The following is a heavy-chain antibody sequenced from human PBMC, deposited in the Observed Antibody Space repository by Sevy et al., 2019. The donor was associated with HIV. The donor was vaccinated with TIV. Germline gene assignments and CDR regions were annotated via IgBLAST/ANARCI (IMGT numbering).Heavy chain of an antibody. J-gene: IGHJ5*02. D-gene: IGHD3-16*01. Sequence: SETLSLTCTVSGGSIRSVNWWHWVRQPPGKGLEWIGEIYHSGSSNYNPSLKRRVTISVDNSKNQFSLKLSSVTAADTAVYYCARGGETPRGFDPWGQGTLVTVSS. CDR3: ARGGETPRGFDP. CDR1: GGSIRSVNW. CDR2: IYHSGSS. V-gene: IGHV4-4*02.